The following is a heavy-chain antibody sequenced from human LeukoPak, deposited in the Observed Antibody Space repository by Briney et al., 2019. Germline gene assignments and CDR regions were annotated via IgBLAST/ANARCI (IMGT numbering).Heavy chain of an antibody. CDR3: ARDGGAGYSYGYMFDY. D-gene: IGHD5-18*01. CDR1: GGSISSYY. V-gene: IGHV4-59*01. Sequence: PSETLSLTCTVSGGSISSYYWSWIRQPPRKGLEWIGYIYYSGSTNYNPSLKSRVTISVDTSKNQFSLKLSSVTAADTAVYYCARDGGAGYSYGYMFDYWGQGTLVTVSS. J-gene: IGHJ4*02. CDR2: IYYSGST.